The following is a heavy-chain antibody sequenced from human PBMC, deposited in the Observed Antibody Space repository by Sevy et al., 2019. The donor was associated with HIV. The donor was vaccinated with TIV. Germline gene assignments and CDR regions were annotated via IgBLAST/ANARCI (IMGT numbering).Heavy chain of an antibody. V-gene: IGHV3-23*01. D-gene: IGHD6-19*01. CDR1: GFTFSSYA. J-gene: IGHJ5*02. Sequence: GGSLRLSSAASGFTFSSYAMSWVRQAPGKGLEWVSAISGSGGSTYYADSVKGRFTISRDNSKNTLYLQMNSLRAEDTAVYYCAKGYSSGWYGENWFDPWGQGTLVTVSS. CDR3: AKGYSSGWYGENWFDP. CDR2: ISGSGGST.